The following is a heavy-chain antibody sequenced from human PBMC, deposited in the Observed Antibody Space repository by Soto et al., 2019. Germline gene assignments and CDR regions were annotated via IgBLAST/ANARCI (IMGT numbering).Heavy chain of an antibody. V-gene: IGHV3-30*18. Sequence: QVQLVESGGGVVQPGRSLRLSCAASGFTFSSYGMHWVRQAPGKGLEWVAVISYDGSNKYYADSVKGRFTISRDNSKNALYLQMNSLRAEDTAVYYCAKDLLGIQLRLDYYGMDVWGQGTTVTVSS. CDR1: GFTFSSYG. CDR3: AKDLLGIQLRLDYYGMDV. D-gene: IGHD5-18*01. J-gene: IGHJ6*02. CDR2: ISYDGSNK.